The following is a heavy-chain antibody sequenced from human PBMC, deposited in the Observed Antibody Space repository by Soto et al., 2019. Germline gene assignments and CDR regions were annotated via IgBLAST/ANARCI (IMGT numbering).Heavy chain of an antibody. CDR2: IKSKTDGGTT. Sequence: GGSLRLSCAASGFTFSNAWMSWVRQAPGKGLEWVGRIKSKTDGGTTDYAAPVKGRFTISRDNSKNTLYLQMNSLRAEDTAVYYCAKVSDSGSYVHWFFDLWGRGTLVTVSS. D-gene: IGHD1-26*01. CDR3: AKVSDSGSYVHWFFDL. J-gene: IGHJ2*01. CDR1: GFTFSNAW. V-gene: IGHV3-15*01.